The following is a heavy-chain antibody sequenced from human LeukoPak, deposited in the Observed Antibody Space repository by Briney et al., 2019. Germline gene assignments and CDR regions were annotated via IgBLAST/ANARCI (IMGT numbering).Heavy chain of an antibody. CDR2: IYDSGST. CDR3: GRLWYKWLDH. D-gene: IGHD1-14*01. CDR1: GGSVSTGSYE. Sequence: SETLSLTCTVSGGSVSTGSYEWSWIRQPPGRGLELIGYIYDSGSTNYNPSPKSRVTISVDTYKNQLYLKLSSVTAGDRAVYYCGRLWYKWLDHWGQGTLVTVSS. V-gene: IGHV4-61*01. J-gene: IGHJ5*02.